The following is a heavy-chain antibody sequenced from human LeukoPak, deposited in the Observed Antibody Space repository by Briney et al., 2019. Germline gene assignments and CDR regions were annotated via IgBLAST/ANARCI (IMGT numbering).Heavy chain of an antibody. Sequence: SETLSLTCTVSGGSISSSSYYWGWIRQPPGKGLEWIGSIYYSGSTYYNPSLKSRVTIPVDTSKNQFSLKLSSVTAADTAVYYCARDWADYGGKGSSGAFDIWGQGTMVTVSS. V-gene: IGHV4-39*07. D-gene: IGHD4-23*01. CDR2: IYYSGST. CDR1: GGSISSSSYY. CDR3: ARDWADYGGKGSSGAFDI. J-gene: IGHJ3*02.